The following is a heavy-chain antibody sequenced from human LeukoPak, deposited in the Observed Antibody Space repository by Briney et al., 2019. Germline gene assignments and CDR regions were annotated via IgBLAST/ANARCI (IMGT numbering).Heavy chain of an antibody. D-gene: IGHD3-3*01. CDR2: IYYSGST. J-gene: IGHJ5*02. V-gene: IGHV4-31*03. CDR3: ASSPDDNWFDP. CDR1: GVSISSGGYY. Sequence: SQTLSLTCTVSGVSISSGGYYWSWIRQHPGKGLEWIGYIYYSGSTYYNPSLKSRVTISVDTSKNQFSLKLGPVTAADTAVYYCASSPDDNWFDPWGQGTLVTVSS.